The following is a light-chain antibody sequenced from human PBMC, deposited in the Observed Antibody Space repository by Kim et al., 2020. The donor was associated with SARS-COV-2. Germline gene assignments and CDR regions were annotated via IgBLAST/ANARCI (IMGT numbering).Light chain of an antibody. CDR1: QSISKW. J-gene: IGKJ1*01. CDR2: RAS. CDR3: QQYATYLSVT. Sequence: SVGDRVTITCRASQSISKWLAWYQQTPGKAPKLLIFRASALDTGVPSRFSGSGYGTEFSLTISDLQPDDFATYYCQQYATYLSVTFGQGTKVDIK. V-gene: IGKV1-5*03.